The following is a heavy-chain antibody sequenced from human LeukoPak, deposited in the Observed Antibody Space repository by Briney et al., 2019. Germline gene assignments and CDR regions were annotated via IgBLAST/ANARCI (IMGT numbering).Heavy chain of an antibody. CDR2: IYPGDSET. D-gene: IGHD3-22*01. CDR3: ARLDEGFYYDAFRYNF. CDR1: GYRFTNYR. J-gene: IGHJ4*02. Sequence: GASLQISCKGSGYRFTNYRIGWVRQMPGKGLEWMGTIYPGDSETTYSPSFQGQVTISADTSINTAYLQWNTLKASDTAMYYCARLDEGFYYDAFRYNFWGQGTLVTVAS. V-gene: IGHV5-51*01.